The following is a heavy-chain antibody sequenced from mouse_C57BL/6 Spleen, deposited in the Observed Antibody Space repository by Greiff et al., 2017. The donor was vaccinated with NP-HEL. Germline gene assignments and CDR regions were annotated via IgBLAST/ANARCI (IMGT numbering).Heavy chain of an antibody. V-gene: IGHV5-4*01. Sequence: EVKLMESGGGLVKPGGSLKLSCAASGFTFSSYAMSWVRQTPEKRLEWVATISDGGSYTYYPDNVKGRFTISRDNAKNNLYLQMSHLKSEDTAMYYCARDHYYGSSLYAMDYWGQGASVTVSS. CDR1: GFTFSSYA. CDR3: ARDHYYGSSLYAMDY. J-gene: IGHJ4*01. D-gene: IGHD1-1*01. CDR2: ISDGGSYT.